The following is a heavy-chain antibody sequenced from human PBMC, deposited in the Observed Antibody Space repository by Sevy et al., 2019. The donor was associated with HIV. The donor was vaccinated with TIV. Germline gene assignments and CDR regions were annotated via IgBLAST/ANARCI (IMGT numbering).Heavy chain of an antibody. Sequence: ASVKVSCKASGYTFTSYGISWVRQAPGQGLEWMAWISAYNGNTNYAQKFQGRVTMTTDTSTSTAYMELRSLRPDDTAMYYCARGLSVVYGDYGSSYWFDPWGQGTLVTVSS. D-gene: IGHD4-17*01. V-gene: IGHV1-18*01. CDR3: ARGLSVVYGDYGSSYWFDP. J-gene: IGHJ5*02. CDR1: GYTFTSYG. CDR2: ISAYNGNT.